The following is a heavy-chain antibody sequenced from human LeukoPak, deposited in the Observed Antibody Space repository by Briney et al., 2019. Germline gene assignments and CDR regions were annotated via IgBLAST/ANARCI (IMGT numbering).Heavy chain of an antibody. CDR3: ARDPQNYFDY. Sequence: PSETLSLTCTVSGASISSYYWSWIRQPPGKGLEWIASIYHSGTIYYNPSLKSRVTISLDTSKDQFSLKLSSVTAADTAVYYCARDPQNYFDYWGQGTLVTVSS. CDR2: IYHSGTI. CDR1: GASISSYY. V-gene: IGHV4-38-2*02. J-gene: IGHJ4*02.